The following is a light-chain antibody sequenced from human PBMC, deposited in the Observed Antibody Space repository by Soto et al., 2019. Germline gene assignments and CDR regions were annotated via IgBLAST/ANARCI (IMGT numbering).Light chain of an antibody. CDR1: QSVSTF. CDR2: DAS. V-gene: IGKV3-20*01. CDR3: HQYGSSPPRT. Sequence: TQSPSTLSASVGDRLTITCRASQSVSTFLAWYQHKPGQAPRLLIYDASNRATGIPDRFRGSGSGTDFTLTVRRLEPEDFAVYYCHQYGSSPPRTFGQGTKVDIK. J-gene: IGKJ1*01.